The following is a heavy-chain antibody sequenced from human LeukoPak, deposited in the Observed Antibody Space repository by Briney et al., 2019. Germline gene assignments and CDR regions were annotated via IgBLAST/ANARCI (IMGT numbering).Heavy chain of an antibody. D-gene: IGHD2-8*01. CDR2: INHSGST. CDR1: GGSFSGYY. J-gene: IGHJ4*02. CDR3: ARAFGAYCTNGVCYHFDY. Sequence: SETLSLTCAVYGGSFSGYYWSWIRQPPGKGLEWIGEINHSGSTNYNPSLKSRVTISVDSSKNQFSLKLSSVTAADTAVYYCARAFGAYCTNGVCYHFDYWGQGTLVTVSS. V-gene: IGHV4-34*01.